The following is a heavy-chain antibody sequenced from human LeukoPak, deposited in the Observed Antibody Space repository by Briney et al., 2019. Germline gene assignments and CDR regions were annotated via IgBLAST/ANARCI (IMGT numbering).Heavy chain of an antibody. CDR1: GGTFISYT. J-gene: IGHJ3*02. CDR2: IIPILGIA. V-gene: IGHV1-69*02. CDR3: ARSLSLTRRELRVGAFDI. D-gene: IGHD1-26*01. Sequence: SVKVSCKASGGTFISYTISWVRQAPGQGLEWMRRIIPILGIANYAQKFQGRVTITADKSTSTDYMELSSLRSEDTAVYYCARSLSLTRRELRVGAFDIWGQGTMVTVSS.